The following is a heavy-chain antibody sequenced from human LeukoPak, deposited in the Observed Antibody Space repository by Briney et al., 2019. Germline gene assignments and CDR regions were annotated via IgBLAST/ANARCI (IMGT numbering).Heavy chain of an antibody. Sequence: PGGSLRLSCTASGFTFGDYAMSWVRQAPGKGLEWVGFIRSKAYGGTTEYAASVKGRFTISRDNSKNTLYLQMNSLRAEDTAVYYCARDGYCSSTSCYTPLDYWGQGTLVTVSS. CDR2: IRSKAYGGTT. D-gene: IGHD2-2*02. CDR1: GFTFGDYA. CDR3: ARDGYCSSTSCYTPLDY. J-gene: IGHJ4*02. V-gene: IGHV3-49*04.